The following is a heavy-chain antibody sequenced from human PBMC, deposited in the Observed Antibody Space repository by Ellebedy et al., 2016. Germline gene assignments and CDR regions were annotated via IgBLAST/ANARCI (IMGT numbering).Heavy chain of an antibody. CDR1: GRSFSDYY. V-gene: IGHV4-34*01. Sequence: SETLSLTCVVYGRSFSDYYCSWLRQPPGKGLEWIGEVSHTRRVNYNPSLKSRVTISVDTSKNQFSLKLNSVTAADTAVYYCGVRQWLLWGQGTLVTVSS. J-gene: IGHJ4*02. D-gene: IGHD5-12*01. CDR2: VSHTRRV. CDR3: GVRQWLL.